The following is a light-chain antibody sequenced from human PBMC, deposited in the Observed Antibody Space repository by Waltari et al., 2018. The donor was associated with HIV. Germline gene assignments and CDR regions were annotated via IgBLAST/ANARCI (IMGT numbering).Light chain of an antibody. CDR3: MQSLQSPWT. Sequence: IVLTQSPVSLPVTPGEPASISCRSSQNLLHSNGNNYLEWYVQRQGQSPQRLICLGTGRASGVPDRLSGRGSGTDCTLRFSRVAAEDVGVYYCMQSLQSPWTFGQGTQVDI. CDR2: LGT. CDR1: QNLLHSNGNNY. J-gene: IGKJ1*01. V-gene: IGKV2-28*01.